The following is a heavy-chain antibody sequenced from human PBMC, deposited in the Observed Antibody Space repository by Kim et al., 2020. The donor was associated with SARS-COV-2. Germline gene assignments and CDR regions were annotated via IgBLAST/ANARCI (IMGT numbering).Heavy chain of an antibody. CDR1: GASISSSSYY. Sequence: SETLSLTCTVSGASISSSSYYWGWIRQPPGKGLEWIGTIYYSGSTYYNPSLKSRLTIFVDTSKNQFSLKLSSVTAADTAVYYCARQSRELVPHYWGQGTLVPVFS. CDR3: ARQSRELVPHY. D-gene: IGHD6-6*01. J-gene: IGHJ4*02. V-gene: IGHV4-39*01. CDR2: IYYSGST.